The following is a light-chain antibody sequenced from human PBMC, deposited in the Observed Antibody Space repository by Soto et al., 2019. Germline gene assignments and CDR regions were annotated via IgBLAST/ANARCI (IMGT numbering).Light chain of an antibody. V-gene: IGKV3-11*01. J-gene: IGKJ5*01. CDR2: GAS. CDR1: QSVSSN. Sequence: EIVMTQSPATLSVSPGERATLSCRASQSVSSNLAWYQQNPGQAPRLLIYGASSRATGIPDRFSGSGSGTDFTLTISSLEPEDFAVYYCQQRSNLPPTFGQGTRLEIK. CDR3: QQRSNLPPT.